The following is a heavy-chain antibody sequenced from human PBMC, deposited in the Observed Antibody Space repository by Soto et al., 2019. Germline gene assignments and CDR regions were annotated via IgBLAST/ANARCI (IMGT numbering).Heavy chain of an antibody. Sequence: PSETLSLTCTVSGGSISSYYWSWIRQPPGKGLEWIGYIYYSGSTNYNPSLKSRVTISVDTSKNQFSLKLSSVTAADTAVYYCARGVGSGWHYYYYGMDVWGQGTTVTVSS. V-gene: IGHV4-59*01. CDR1: GGSISSYY. CDR3: ARGVGSGWHYYYYGMDV. D-gene: IGHD6-19*01. CDR2: IYYSGST. J-gene: IGHJ6*02.